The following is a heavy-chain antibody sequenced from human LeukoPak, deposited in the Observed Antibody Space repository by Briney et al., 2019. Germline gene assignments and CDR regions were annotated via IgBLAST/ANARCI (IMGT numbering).Heavy chain of an antibody. CDR3: ARGLLWYGDYHRDY. D-gene: IGHD4-17*01. CDR2: IYTSENT. CDR1: GGYIGSYY. J-gene: IGHJ4*02. V-gene: IGHV4-4*07. Sequence: SETLSLTCTVSGGYIGSYYWSWIRQPAGKGLEWIGRIYTSENTDYNPSLKSRVTMSVDMSTSQFSLRLTSVTAADTAVYYCARGLLWYGDYHRDYWGQGTLVTVSS.